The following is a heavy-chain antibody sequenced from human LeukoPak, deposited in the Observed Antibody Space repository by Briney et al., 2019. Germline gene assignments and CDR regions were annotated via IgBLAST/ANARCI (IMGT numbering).Heavy chain of an antibody. V-gene: IGHV3-11*06. CDR1: GFTFSDYY. CDR2: ISSSSSYT. J-gene: IGHJ4*02. CDR3: ARYYYGSGSYYPIDY. D-gene: IGHD3-10*01. Sequence: GGSLRLSCAASGFTFSDYYTGWIRQAPGKGLGWVSCISSSSSYTNYAESVKGRFTISRDNAKNSLYLQINSLRAEDTAVYYCARYYYGSGSYYPIDYWGQGTLVTVST.